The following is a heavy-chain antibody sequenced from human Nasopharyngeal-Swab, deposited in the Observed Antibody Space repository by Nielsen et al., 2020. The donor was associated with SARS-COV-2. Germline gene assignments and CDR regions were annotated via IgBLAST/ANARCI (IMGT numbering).Heavy chain of an antibody. V-gene: IGHV4-34*01. CDR1: GGSFSGYY. D-gene: IGHD2-8*01. J-gene: IGHJ6*02. CDR3: ARDGRSASYYGMDV. CDR2: INHSGST. Sequence: SETLSLTCAVYGGSFSGYYWSWIRQPPGKGLEWIGEINHSGSTNYNPSLKSRVTISVDTSKNQFSLKLSSVTAADTAVYYCARDGRSASYYGMDVWGQGTTVTVSS.